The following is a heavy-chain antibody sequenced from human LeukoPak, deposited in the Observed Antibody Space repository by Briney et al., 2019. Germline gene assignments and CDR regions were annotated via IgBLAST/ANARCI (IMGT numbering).Heavy chain of an antibody. D-gene: IGHD3-3*01. CDR1: GFTFTNYA. CDR3: AKAKLQRVTVFGVVYYFDS. Sequence: PGGPLRLSCAVSGFTFTNYAMSWVRQAPGKGLEWVSAISGSGGSTYYADSVKGRFTISRDNSKNTLFLQVNSLRDEDTAVYYCAKAKLQRVTVFGVVYYFDSWGPGTLVSVSS. V-gene: IGHV3-23*01. J-gene: IGHJ4*02. CDR2: ISGSGGST.